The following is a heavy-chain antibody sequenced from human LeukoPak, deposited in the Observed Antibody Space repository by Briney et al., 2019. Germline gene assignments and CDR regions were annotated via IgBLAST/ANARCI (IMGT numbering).Heavy chain of an antibody. CDR2: ITGSGGNT. Sequence: GGSLRLSCAASGFTFSSYAMSWVRPAPGKGLEWVSAITGSGGNTHYTDSVKGRFTISRDNSKNTLYLQMNSLRAEDTAVYYCAKRISGWYFTDYWGQGTLVTVSS. CDR3: AKRISGWYFTDY. J-gene: IGHJ4*02. V-gene: IGHV3-23*01. CDR1: GFTFSSYA. D-gene: IGHD6-19*01.